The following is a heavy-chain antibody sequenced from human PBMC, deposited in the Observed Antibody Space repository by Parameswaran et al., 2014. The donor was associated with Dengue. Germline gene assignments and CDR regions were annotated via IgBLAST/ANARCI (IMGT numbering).Heavy chain of an antibody. CDR1: GFTFSSYG. V-gene: IGHV3-33*01. J-gene: IGHJ4*02. D-gene: IGHD4-17*01. CDR2: IWYDGSNK. CDR3: ARGHGDYFGFDY. Sequence: GGSLRLSCAASGFTFSSYGMHWVRQAPGKGLEWVAVIWYDGSNKYYADSVKGRFTISRDNSKNTLYLQMNSLRAEDTAVYYCARGHGDYFGFDYWGQGTLVTVSS.